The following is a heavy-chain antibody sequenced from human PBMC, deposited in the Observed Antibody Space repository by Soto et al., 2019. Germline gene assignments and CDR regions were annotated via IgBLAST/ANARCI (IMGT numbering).Heavy chain of an antibody. CDR1: GGTFSSYA. D-gene: IGHD6-19*01. CDR3: ARVGGEEQWRGYYFDY. CDR2: IIPIFGTA. J-gene: IGHJ4*02. V-gene: IGHV1-69*13. Sequence: GASVKVSCKASGGTFSSYAISWVRQAPGQGLGWMGGIIPIFGTANYAQKFQGRVTITADESTSTAYMELSSLRSEDTAVYYCARVGGEEQWRGYYFDYWGQGTLVTVSS.